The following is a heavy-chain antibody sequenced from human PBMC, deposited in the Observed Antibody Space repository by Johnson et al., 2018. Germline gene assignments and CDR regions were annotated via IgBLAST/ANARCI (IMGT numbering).Heavy chain of an antibody. CDR1: GYTFTSHD. Sequence: QVQLVQSGAEVKKPGASVKVSCKASGYTFTSHDINCVRQATGQGLEWMGWMNPNSGNTGYAQKFQGRVTMTRNTSISTAYMELSSLRSEDTAVYYCAGGLMGSTRSRFHHWGQGTPVTVSS. J-gene: IGHJ1*01. V-gene: IGHV1-8*01. CDR2: MNPNSGNT. D-gene: IGHD2-2*01. CDR3: AGGLMGSTRSRFHH.